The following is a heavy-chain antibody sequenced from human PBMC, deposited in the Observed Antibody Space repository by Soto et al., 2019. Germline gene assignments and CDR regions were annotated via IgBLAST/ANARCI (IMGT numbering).Heavy chain of an antibody. CDR2: IYYSGST. Sequence: SETLSLTXTVSGGSISSGDYYWSWIRQPPGKGLEWIGYIYYSGSTYYNPSLKSRVTISVDTSKNQFSLKLSSVTAADTAVYYCAMTTVTTIGYWGQGTLVTVSS. CDR3: AMTTVTTIGY. J-gene: IGHJ4*02. V-gene: IGHV4-30-4*01. D-gene: IGHD4-17*01. CDR1: GGSISSGDYY.